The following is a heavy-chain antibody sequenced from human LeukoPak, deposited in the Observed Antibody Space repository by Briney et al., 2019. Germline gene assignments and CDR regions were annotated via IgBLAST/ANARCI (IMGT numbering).Heavy chain of an antibody. V-gene: IGHV3-21*01. D-gene: IGHD3-22*01. CDR2: ISSSSSYI. CDR1: GFTFSSYS. Sequence: GGSLRLSCAASGFTFSSYSMNWVRQAPGKGLEWVSSISSSSSYIYYADSVKGRFTISRDNAKNSLYLQMISLRAEDTAVYHCARDTRGYYDSSGYPDAFDIWGQGTMVTVSS. J-gene: IGHJ3*02. CDR3: ARDTRGYYDSSGYPDAFDI.